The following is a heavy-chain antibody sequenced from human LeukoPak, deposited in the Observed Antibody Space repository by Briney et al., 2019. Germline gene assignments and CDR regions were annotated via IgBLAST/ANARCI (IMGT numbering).Heavy chain of an antibody. V-gene: IGHV3-11*01. Sequence: PGGSLRLSCAASGFTFSDYYMSWTRQAPGKGLEWVSYISSSGSTIYYADPVKGRFTISRDNAKNSLYLQMNSLRAEDTAVYYCARDLEYYYDSGQVRWFDPWGQGTLVTVSS. CDR3: ARDLEYYYDSGQVRWFDP. D-gene: IGHD3-22*01. J-gene: IGHJ5*02. CDR1: GFTFSDYY. CDR2: ISSSGSTI.